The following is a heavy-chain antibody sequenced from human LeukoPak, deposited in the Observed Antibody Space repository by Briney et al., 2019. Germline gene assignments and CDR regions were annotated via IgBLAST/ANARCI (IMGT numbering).Heavy chain of an antibody. CDR3: AAHSSGVYYYYMDV. CDR2: ISSSSSYI. V-gene: IGHV3-21*01. Sequence: PGGSLRLSCAASGFTFSSYSMNWVRQAPGKGLEWVSSISSSSSYIYYADSAKGRFTISRDNAKNSLYLQMNSLRAEDTAVYYCAAHSSGVYYYYMDVWGKGTTVTVSS. D-gene: IGHD3-22*01. J-gene: IGHJ6*03. CDR1: GFTFSSYS.